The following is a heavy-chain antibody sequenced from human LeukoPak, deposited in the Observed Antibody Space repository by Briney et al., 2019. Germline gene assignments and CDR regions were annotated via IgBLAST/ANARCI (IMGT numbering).Heavy chain of an antibody. J-gene: IGHJ5*02. CDR3: ARDNGSGSRFGP. V-gene: IGHV4-39*07. D-gene: IGHD3-10*01. CDR2: IYYSGST. CDR1: GGSISSSSYY. Sequence: SETLSLTCTVSGGSISSSSYYWGWVRQPPGKGLEWIGSIYYSGSTYYNPSLKSRVTISVDTSKNQFSLKLSSVTAADTAVYYCARDNGSGSRFGPWGQGTLVSVSS.